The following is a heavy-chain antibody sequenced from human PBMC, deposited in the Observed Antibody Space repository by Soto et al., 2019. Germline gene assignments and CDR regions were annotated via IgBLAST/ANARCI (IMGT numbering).Heavy chain of an antibody. CDR1: GFTFSDHY. CDR3: ARRADCSSTSCFFDF. Sequence: EVQLVESGGGLVQPGGSLRLSCAASGFTFSDHYMDWVRQAPGKGLEWVGRTRNKANSYTTEYAATVKGRFTISRDDSKNSLYLQMNSMKTDDTAVYYCARRADCSSTSCFFDFWGQGTLVTVSS. CDR2: TRNKANSYTT. V-gene: IGHV3-72*01. D-gene: IGHD2-2*01. J-gene: IGHJ4*02.